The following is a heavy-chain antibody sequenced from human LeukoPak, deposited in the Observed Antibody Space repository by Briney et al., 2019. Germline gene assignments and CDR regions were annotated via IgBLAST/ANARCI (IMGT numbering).Heavy chain of an antibody. CDR1: GSTFTRFN. J-gene: IGHJ6*02. CDR2: ITTSGTYI. CDR3: ARPFYYDSNGGEGMDV. D-gene: IGHD3-22*01. V-gene: IGHV3-21*06. Sequence: GGSLRLSCAASGSTFTRFNMNWVRQAPGKGLELVSSITTSGTYIYYADSVKGRFTTSRDNAKNSLYLQMNSLRAEDTAVYYCARPFYYDSNGGEGMDVWGQGTTVTVSS.